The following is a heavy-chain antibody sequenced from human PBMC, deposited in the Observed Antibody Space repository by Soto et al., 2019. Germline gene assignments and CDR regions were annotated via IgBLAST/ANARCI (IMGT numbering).Heavy chain of an antibody. J-gene: IGHJ5*02. CDR3: ASARHIGP. V-gene: IGHV3-7*01. Sequence: LRLACAASGFTFGNYWMSWVRQAPGKGPEWVANIKQDGSERNYVDSVKGRFTISRDNAENSLYLQMNSLRVEDTGVYYCASARHIGPWGQGTLVTVSS. CDR2: IKQDGSER. CDR1: GFTFGNYW. D-gene: IGHD2-21*01.